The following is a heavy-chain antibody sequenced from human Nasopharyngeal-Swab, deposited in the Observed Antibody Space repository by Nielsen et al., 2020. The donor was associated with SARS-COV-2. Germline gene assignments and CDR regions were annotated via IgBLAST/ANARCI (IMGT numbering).Heavy chain of an antibody. J-gene: IGHJ4*02. V-gene: IGHV3-23*01. CDR2: ITVSGDAT. Sequence: GGSLRLSCAASGFTFNSYVMIWVRQAPGEGLEWVSYITVSGDATNYAESVKGRFTISRDNSKNLLYLQMNSLRVEDTALYYCARGSRDGYNQLLGPFDTWGQGTLVTVSS. CDR3: ARGSRDGYNQLLGPFDT. D-gene: IGHD5-24*01. CDR1: GFTFNSYV.